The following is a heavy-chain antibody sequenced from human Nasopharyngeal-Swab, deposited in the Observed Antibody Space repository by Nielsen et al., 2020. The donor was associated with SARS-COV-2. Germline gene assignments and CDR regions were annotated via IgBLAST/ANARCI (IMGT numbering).Heavy chain of an antibody. J-gene: IGHJ4*02. V-gene: IGHV3-7*01. CDR3: ARETHGSGSYVNFDY. Sequence: GESLKISCAASGFTFSSYWMSWVRQAPGKGLEWVANIKQDGSEKYYVDSVKGRFTISRDNSDNTLYLQMDRLRGEDTAVYYCARETHGSGSYVNFDYWGQGTLVAVSS. CDR2: IKQDGSEK. D-gene: IGHD3-10*01. CDR1: GFTFSSYW.